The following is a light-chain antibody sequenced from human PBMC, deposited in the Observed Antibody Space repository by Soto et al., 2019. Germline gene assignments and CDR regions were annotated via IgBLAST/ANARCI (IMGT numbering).Light chain of an antibody. CDR2: DAS. CDR1: QSVSSY. J-gene: IGKJ1*01. CDR3: HQRSNWPPWT. V-gene: IGKV3-11*01. Sequence: EIVLTQSPATLSLSPGERATLSCRASQSVSSYLAWYQQKPGQAPRLLIYDASNRATGIPARFSGSGSGTDFTLTISSLEPEDFAVYYCHQRSNWPPWTFGHGTTVEIK.